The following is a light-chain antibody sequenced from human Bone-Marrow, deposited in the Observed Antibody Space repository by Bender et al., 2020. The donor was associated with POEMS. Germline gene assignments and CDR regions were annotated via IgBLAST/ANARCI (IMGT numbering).Light chain of an antibody. CDR2: EVS. Sequence: QSALTQPASVSGSPGQSITISCTGTSSNIGSYNVVSWYQQHPGKAPKLVISEVSRRLSGVSDRFSGSKFGNTASLTISGLQAEDETDYYCCSYGGTHTWVFGGGTKLTVL. CDR1: SSNIGSYNV. J-gene: IGLJ3*02. CDR3: CSYGGTHTWV. V-gene: IGLV2-23*02.